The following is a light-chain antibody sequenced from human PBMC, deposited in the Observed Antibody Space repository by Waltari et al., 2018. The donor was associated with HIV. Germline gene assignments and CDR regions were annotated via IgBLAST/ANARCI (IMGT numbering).Light chain of an antibody. V-gene: IGLV3-21*04. Sequence: SYVLTQPPSVSVAPGAAATISCGAWNMCGQAGHGYKQQPGQAPVLVTRYNSDRPSGIPDRISGSNSGHTATLTITSVEAGDEATYYCQVWDSSNEHVVFGGGTELTVL. CDR1: NMCGQA. CDR3: QVWDSSNEHVV. CDR2: YNS. J-gene: IGLJ3*02.